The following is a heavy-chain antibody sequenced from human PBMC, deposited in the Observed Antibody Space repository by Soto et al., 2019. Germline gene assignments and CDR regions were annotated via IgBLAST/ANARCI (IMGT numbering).Heavy chain of an antibody. CDR2: INPNSGGT. CDR3: ARDDSPITMVRGVMRY. CDR1: GYTFTGYY. J-gene: IGHJ4*02. Sequence: ASVKVSCKASGYTFTGYYMHWVRQAPGQGLEWMGWINPNSGGTNYAQKFQGWVTMARDTSISTAYMELSRLRSDDTAVYYCARDDSPITMVRGVMRYWGQGTLVTVSS. V-gene: IGHV1-2*04. D-gene: IGHD3-10*01.